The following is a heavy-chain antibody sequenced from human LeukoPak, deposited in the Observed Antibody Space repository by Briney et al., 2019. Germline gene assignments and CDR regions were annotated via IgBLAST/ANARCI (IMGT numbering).Heavy chain of an antibody. V-gene: IGHV4-38-2*02. CDR3: ARVRAYCSSTSCYSQYNWFDP. D-gene: IGHD2-2*01. J-gene: IGHJ5*02. CDR1: GYSISSGYY. CDR2: IYHSGST. Sequence: SETLSLTCTVSGYSISSGYYWGWIRQPPGKGLEWIGSIYHSGSTYYNPSLKSRVTISVDTSKNQFSLKLSSVTAADTAVYYCARVRAYCSSTSCYSQYNWFDPWGQGTLVTVSS.